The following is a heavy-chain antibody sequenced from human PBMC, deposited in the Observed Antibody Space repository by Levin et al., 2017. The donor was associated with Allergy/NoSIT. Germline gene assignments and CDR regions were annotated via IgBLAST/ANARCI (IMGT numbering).Heavy chain of an antibody. CDR1: GFTFSDYA. V-gene: IGHV3-23*01. CDR3: AREKGGTRGWYTVDY. Sequence: PGGSLRLSCAASGFTFSDYAITWVRQAPGKGLAWVSAITASGHKTYYSNSAEGRFSVSRDTAGKTVYLQMNSLTGDDTAVYYCAREKGGTRGWYTVDYWGQGALVIVSP. D-gene: IGHD6-19*01. J-gene: IGHJ4*02. CDR2: ITASGHKT.